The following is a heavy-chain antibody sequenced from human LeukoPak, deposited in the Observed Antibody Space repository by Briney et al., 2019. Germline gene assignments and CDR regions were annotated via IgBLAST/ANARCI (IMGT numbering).Heavy chain of an antibody. CDR2: IYHSGST. CDR3: ASSSGYLTDAFDI. CDR1: GGSISSGGYS. V-gene: IGHV4-30-2*01. Sequence: SQTLSLTCAVSGGSISSGGYSWSWIRQPPGKGLEWIGYIYHSGSTYYNPSLKSRVTISVDRSKNQFSLKLSSVTAADTAVYYCASSSGYLTDAFDIWGQGTMVTVSS. D-gene: IGHD3-22*01. J-gene: IGHJ3*02.